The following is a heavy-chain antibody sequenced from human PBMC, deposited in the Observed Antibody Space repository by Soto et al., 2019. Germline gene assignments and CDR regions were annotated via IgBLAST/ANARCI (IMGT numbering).Heavy chain of an antibody. CDR1: GFTFSSYD. J-gene: IGHJ6*02. CDR2: IGTAGDT. CDR3: ARGLCSGGSCYPRDYYYGMDV. Sequence: GGSLRLSCAASGFTFSSYDMHWVRQATGKGLEWVSAIGTAGDTYYPGSVKGRFTISRENAKNSLYLQMNSLRAGDTAVYYCARGLCSGGSCYPRDYYYGMDVWGQGTTVTVSS. D-gene: IGHD2-15*01. V-gene: IGHV3-13*04.